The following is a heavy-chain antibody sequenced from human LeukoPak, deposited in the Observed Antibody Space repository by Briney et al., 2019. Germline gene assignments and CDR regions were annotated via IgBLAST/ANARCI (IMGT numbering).Heavy chain of an antibody. CDR3: ASGKYRYGDNWFDP. D-gene: IGHD5-18*01. V-gene: IGHV3-30*04. J-gene: IGHJ5*02. CDR1: RHTHRSYA. Sequence: PGRSLRLSCAASRHTHRSYAMHGARQAPAKGLVGVAVISYDGSNKYYADSVKGRFTISRDNSKNTLYLQMNSLRAEDTAVYFCASGKYRYGDNWFDPWGQGTLVTVSS. CDR2: ISYDGSNK.